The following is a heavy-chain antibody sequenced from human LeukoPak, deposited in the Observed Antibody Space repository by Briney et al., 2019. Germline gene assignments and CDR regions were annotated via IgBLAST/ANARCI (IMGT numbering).Heavy chain of an antibody. D-gene: IGHD6-19*01. V-gene: IGHV4-34*01. J-gene: IGHJ4*02. CDR1: GGSFSGYY. Sequence: PSETLSLTCAVYGGSFSGYYWSWIRQPPGKGLEWIGEINHSGSTNCNPSLKSRVTMSVDTSKNQVSLKLSSVTAADTAIYYCATLGGSVAGDSWGQGTLVSVSS. CDR2: INHSGST. CDR3: ATLGGSVAGDS.